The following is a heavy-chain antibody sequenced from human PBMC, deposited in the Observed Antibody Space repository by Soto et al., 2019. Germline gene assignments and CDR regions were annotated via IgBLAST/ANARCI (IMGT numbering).Heavy chain of an antibody. Sequence: ASVEVSCKASGYTFTSYFMHLVRQAPGQGLEWMGIINPSGGSTSYAQKFQGRVTISVDTSKNQFSLKLSSVTAADTAVYYCARHKYHSSGPSAYWGQRTLVTVSS. CDR2: INPSGGST. D-gene: IGHD3-22*01. CDR1: GYTFTSYF. CDR3: ARHKYHSSGPSAY. V-gene: IGHV1-46*01. J-gene: IGHJ4*02.